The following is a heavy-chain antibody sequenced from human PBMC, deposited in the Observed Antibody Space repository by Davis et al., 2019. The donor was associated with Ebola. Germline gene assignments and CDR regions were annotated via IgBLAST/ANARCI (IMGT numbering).Heavy chain of an antibody. CDR1: GFTISYYW. CDR3: ARAPLRSAPLDY. CDR2: INSDGSST. D-gene: IGHD4-17*01. Sequence: GESLKISCAASGFTISYYWMHWVRQAPGKGLVWVSRINSDGSSTSYADSVKGRFTISRDNAKNTLYLQMNSLRADDTAVYYCARAPLRSAPLDYWGQGTLVTVSS. V-gene: IGHV3-74*01. J-gene: IGHJ4*02.